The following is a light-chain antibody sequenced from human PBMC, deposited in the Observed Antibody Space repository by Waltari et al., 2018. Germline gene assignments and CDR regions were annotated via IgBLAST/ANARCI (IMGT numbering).Light chain of an antibody. J-gene: IGKJ5*01. CDR1: QTIDNN. V-gene: IGKV3-15*01. Sequence: EIVVTQSPAPLSVSPGERAPLPCMTSQTIDNNLAWYQQKPGQTPRLLIYGASTRAIGIPARFSGSVFGTEFTLTISSLQSEDFAVYYCQQYNNWLSVTFGQGTRLE. CDR3: QQYNNWLSVT. CDR2: GAS.